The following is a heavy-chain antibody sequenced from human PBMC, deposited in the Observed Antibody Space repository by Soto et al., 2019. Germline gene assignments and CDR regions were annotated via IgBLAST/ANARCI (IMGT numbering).Heavy chain of an antibody. D-gene: IGHD6-6*01. Sequence: SVKVSCKASRGTFRSYAISWVRQAPGQGLEWMGGIIPIFGTANYAQKFQGRATITADESTSTAYMERSSLRSEDTAVYYCARGWSAARLGLYYFDDWGQGTQVTVSS. V-gene: IGHV1-69*13. CDR1: RGTFRSYA. J-gene: IGHJ4*02. CDR2: IIPIFGTA. CDR3: ARGWSAARLGLYYFDD.